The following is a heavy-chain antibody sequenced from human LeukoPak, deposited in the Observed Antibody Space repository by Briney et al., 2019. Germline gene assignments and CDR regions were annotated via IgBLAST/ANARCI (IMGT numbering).Heavy chain of an antibody. D-gene: IGHD3-10*01. J-gene: IGHJ3*02. Sequence: ASVKASCKASGYTFTGYYLHWVPQAPGHGLEWMGWINPNSGGTNYAQKFQGGVTMTRDTSISTAYMELSRLRSDDTAVYHCARVRPGWFGSHARAAFDIWGQGTMVTVSS. CDR2: INPNSGGT. V-gene: IGHV1-2*02. CDR1: GYTFTGYY. CDR3: ARVRPGWFGSHARAAFDI.